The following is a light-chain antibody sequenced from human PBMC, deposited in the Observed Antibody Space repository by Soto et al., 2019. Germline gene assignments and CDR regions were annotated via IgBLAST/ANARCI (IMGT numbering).Light chain of an antibody. J-gene: IGKJ1*01. CDR1: QSVSSSY. CDR2: CAS. V-gene: IGKV3-20*01. CDR3: QQYGSSPWT. Sequence: EIVLTQSPGTLSLSPGERATLSCRASQSVSSSYLAWYQQKPGQAPRLLIYCASSRSTGIPDRFSGSGSGTDFTLTISRLEPEDFAVYYCQQYGSSPWTFRQGTKVEIK.